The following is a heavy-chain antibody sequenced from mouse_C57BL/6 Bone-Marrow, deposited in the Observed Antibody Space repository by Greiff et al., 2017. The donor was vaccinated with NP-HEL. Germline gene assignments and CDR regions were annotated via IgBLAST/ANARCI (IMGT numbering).Heavy chain of an antibody. CDR2: ISRGADYI. CDR1: GFTFSSYA. CDR3: TRDRAYYSSFDY. D-gene: IGHD2-12*01. V-gene: IGHV5-9-1*02. Sequence: EVKLMESGEGLVKPGGSLKLSCAASGFTFSSYAMSWVRQTPEKRLEWVAYISRGADYISYADTVKGRVTISRDNARNTLYLQMSSLKSEDTAMYYCTRDRAYYSSFDYWGQGTTLTVSS. J-gene: IGHJ2*01.